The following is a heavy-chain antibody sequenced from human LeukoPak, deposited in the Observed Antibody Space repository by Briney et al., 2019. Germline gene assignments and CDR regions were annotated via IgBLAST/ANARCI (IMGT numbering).Heavy chain of an antibody. V-gene: IGHV3-23*01. CDR3: AKDLSYEGLSDY. J-gene: IGHJ4*02. Sequence: GGSLRLSCAASGFAFSSYAMSWVRQAPGKGLEWVSAISGSGGSTYYADSVKGRFTISRDNSKNTLYLQMNSLRAEDTAVYYCAKDLSYEGLSDYWGQGTLVTVSS. D-gene: IGHD2/OR15-2a*01. CDR1: GFAFSSYA. CDR2: ISGSGGST.